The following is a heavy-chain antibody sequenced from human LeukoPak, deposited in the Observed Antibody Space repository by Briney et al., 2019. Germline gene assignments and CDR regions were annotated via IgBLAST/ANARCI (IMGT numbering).Heavy chain of an antibody. CDR3: ARDRRKLEDPPGDY. CDR1: GHTFTSYS. J-gene: IGHJ4*02. Sequence: ASVKVSCKSSGHTFTSYSFNWLRQAPGQGLEWMGWISAYNGNTNYAQNFQGRVTMTTDTSTSTVYMELRGLRSDDTAVYYCARDRRKLEDPPGDYWGQGTLVTVSS. V-gene: IGHV1-18*04. CDR2: ISAYNGNT. D-gene: IGHD3-10*01.